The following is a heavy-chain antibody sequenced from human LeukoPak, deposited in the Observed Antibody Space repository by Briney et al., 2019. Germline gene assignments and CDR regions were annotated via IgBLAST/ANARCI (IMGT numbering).Heavy chain of an antibody. Sequence: GSSVKVSCKASGGTFSSYAVSWVRQAPGQGLEWMGGTIPIFGTANYAQKFQGRVTITTDESTSTAYMELSSLRSEDTAVYYCARGGRMDIVATIINWFDPWGQGTLVTVSS. CDR1: GGTFSSYA. J-gene: IGHJ5*02. CDR2: TIPIFGTA. CDR3: ARGGRMDIVATIINWFDP. V-gene: IGHV1-69*05. D-gene: IGHD5-12*01.